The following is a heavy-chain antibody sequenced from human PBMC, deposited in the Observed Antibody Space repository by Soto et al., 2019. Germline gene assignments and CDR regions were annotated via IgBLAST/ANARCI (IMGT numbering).Heavy chain of an antibody. Sequence: SETLSLTCTVSGGSISTYYWSWIRQSPGKGLEWIGYIYYNGRTNYNPSLKSRVTISVDTSENQFSLKLTSVSAADTAVYYCARDGSGYGFWDGPYYCECWGQGIQVTGSA. CDR1: GGSISTYY. J-gene: IGHJ4*02. CDR2: IYYNGRT. V-gene: IGHV4-59*01. CDR3: ARDGSGYGFWDGPYYCEC. D-gene: IGHD3-10*01.